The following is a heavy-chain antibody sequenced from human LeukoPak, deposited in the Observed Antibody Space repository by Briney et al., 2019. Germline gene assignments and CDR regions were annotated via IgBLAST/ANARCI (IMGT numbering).Heavy chain of an antibody. V-gene: IGHV4-59*12. CDR1: GGSISSYY. D-gene: IGHD5-18*01. CDR2: IYYSGST. CDR3: ARNTAMVSIDY. Sequence: SETLSLTCTVSGGSISSYYWSWIRQPPGKGLEWIGYIYYSGSTNYNPSLKSRVTISVETSKNQFSLKLSSVTAADTAVYYCARNTAMVSIDYWGQGTLVTVSS. J-gene: IGHJ4*02.